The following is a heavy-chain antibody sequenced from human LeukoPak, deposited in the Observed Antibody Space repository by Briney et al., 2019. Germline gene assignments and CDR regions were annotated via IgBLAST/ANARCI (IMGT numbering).Heavy chain of an antibody. J-gene: IGHJ3*01. Sequence: GGSLRLSCAASGFTFSSYSMNWVRQAPGKGLEWVSSISSSSSYIYYADSVQGRFAISRDNAKNSLYLQMSSLRAEDTAIYYCARDGGVYCSSTTCYPRSFDVWGQGSLVTVSS. D-gene: IGHD2-2*01. CDR2: ISSSSSYI. V-gene: IGHV3-21*01. CDR1: GFTFSSYS. CDR3: ARDGGVYCSSTTCYPRSFDV.